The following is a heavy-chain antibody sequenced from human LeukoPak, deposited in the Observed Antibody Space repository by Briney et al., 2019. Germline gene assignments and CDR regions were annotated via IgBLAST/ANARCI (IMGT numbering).Heavy chain of an antibody. CDR3: ASTSAMVYFDY. CDR1: GGSFSGYH. V-gene: IGHV4-34*01. Sequence: SETLSLTCAVSGGSFSGYHWSWIGQPPGTGLEGIGEINHRGSTNYNPSPKSRVTISVDTSKNQCSLKLSSVTAADTAVYYCASTSAMVYFDYWGQGTLVTVSS. J-gene: IGHJ4*02. D-gene: IGHD5-18*01. CDR2: INHRGST.